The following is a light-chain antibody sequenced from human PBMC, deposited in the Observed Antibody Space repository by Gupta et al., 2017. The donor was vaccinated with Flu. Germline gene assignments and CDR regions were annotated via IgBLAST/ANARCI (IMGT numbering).Light chain of an antibody. CDR1: PSLGTY. CDR3: QERSDWPRAT. Sequence: DRATFSCRASPSLGTYLAWYQHKPAQAPRLLVYDATNRATGIPARFSGSGVGTHFTLTLSSLEPDDFATYYCQERSDWPRATFGQGTKVEFK. V-gene: IGKV3-11*01. J-gene: IGKJ1*01. CDR2: DAT.